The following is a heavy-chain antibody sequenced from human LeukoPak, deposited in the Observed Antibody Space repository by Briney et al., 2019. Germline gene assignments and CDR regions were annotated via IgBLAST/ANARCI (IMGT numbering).Heavy chain of an antibody. Sequence: SETLSLTCTVSGGSITNYYWSWIRQPAGKGLEWIGRIYSSGSTNYNPSLNSRVTMSVDTSENQFSLKLTSVTAADTAVYYCARTSPKNGAFDLWGQGTMVTVSS. D-gene: IGHD2-8*01. CDR2: IYSSGST. CDR1: GGSITNYY. V-gene: IGHV4-4*07. CDR3: ARTSPKNGAFDL. J-gene: IGHJ3*01.